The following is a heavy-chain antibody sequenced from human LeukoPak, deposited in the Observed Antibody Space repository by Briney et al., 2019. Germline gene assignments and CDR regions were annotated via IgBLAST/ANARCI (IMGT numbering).Heavy chain of an antibody. Sequence: PSETLSLTCTVSGGSISSSSYYFDWIRQTPGKGLEWIGNIYYSGSTLYNPSLKSRVTISVDTSKNQFSLKLSSVTAADTAVYYCASGRMGTTFDYWGQGTLVTVSS. J-gene: IGHJ4*02. CDR1: GGSISSSSYY. V-gene: IGHV4-39*07. CDR2: IYYSGST. D-gene: IGHD1-26*01. CDR3: ASGRMGTTFDY.